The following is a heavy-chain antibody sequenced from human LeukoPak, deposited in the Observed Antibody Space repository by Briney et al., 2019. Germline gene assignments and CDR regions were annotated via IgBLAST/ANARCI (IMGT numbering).Heavy chain of an antibody. J-gene: IGHJ3*02. D-gene: IGHD2-15*01. CDR1: GGSISSSNW. Sequence: SETLSLTCAVSGGSISSSNWWSWVRQPPGKGLEWIGEIYHSGSTNYNPSLKSRVTISVDKSKNQFSLKLSSVTAADTAVYYCASGRVVVAAITDALDIWGQGTMVTVSS. CDR2: IYHSGST. V-gene: IGHV4-4*02. CDR3: ASGRVVVAAITDALDI.